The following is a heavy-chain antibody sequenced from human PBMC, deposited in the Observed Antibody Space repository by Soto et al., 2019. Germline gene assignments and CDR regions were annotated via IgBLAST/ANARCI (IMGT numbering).Heavy chain of an antibody. D-gene: IGHD3-22*01. CDR2: IIPIFGTA. J-gene: IGHJ6*02. CDR1: GGTFSSYA. CDR3: ARERTSYDSSGYNYYYYGMDV. V-gene: IGHV1-69*13. Sequence: GASVKVSCKASGGTFSSYAISWVRQAPGQGLEWMGGIIPIFGTANYAQKFQGRVTITADESTSTAYMELSSLRSEDTAVYYCARERTSYDSSGYNYYYYGMDVWGQGTTVTVSS.